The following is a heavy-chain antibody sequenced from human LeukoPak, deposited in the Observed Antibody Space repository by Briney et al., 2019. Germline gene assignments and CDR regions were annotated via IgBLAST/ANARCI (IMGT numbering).Heavy chain of an antibody. J-gene: IGHJ4*02. CDR3: ARGGLGVGIAVAGMWFGVSYYFDY. CDR2: ISAYNGNT. CDR1: GYTFTSYG. D-gene: IGHD6-19*01. Sequence: ASVKVSCKASGYTFTSYGISWVRQAPGQGLEWMGWISAYNGNTNYAQKLQGRVTMNTDTSTSTAYMELRSLRSDDTAVYYCARGGLGVGIAVAGMWFGVSYYFDYWGQGTLVTVSS. V-gene: IGHV1-18*01.